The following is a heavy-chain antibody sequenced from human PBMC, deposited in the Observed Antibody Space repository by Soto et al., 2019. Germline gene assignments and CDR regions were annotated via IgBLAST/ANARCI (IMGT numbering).Heavy chain of an antibody. V-gene: IGHV4-31*03. Sequence: QVQLQESGPGLVKPSQTLSLTCTVSGGSISSGGYYWSWIRQLPGKGLDYIGYIYYSGSTYYNPSLKSRVTISVDTSKTQFSLRLSSVTAADTAVYYCAAEVGFGPLFDYWGQGTLVTVSS. CDR2: IYYSGST. J-gene: IGHJ4*02. CDR3: AAEVGFGPLFDY. D-gene: IGHD3-3*01. CDR1: GGSISSGGYY.